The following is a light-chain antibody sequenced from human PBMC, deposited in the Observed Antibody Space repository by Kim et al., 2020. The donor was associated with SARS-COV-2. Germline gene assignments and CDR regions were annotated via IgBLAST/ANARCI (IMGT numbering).Light chain of an antibody. Sequence: EIVMTQSPATLSVSPGERATLSCRASQSVSSDLAWYQKKPGQAPRLLIYGASTRASGVAARFSGSGSGTEFTLTISSLQAEDFAVYYCQQYNIWPCTFGQGTPLDIK. CDR3: QQYNIWPCT. V-gene: IGKV3-15*01. CDR1: QSVSSD. CDR2: GAS. J-gene: IGKJ1*01.